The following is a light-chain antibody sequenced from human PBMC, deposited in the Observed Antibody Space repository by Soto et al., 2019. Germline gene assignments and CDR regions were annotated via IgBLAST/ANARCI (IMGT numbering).Light chain of an antibody. CDR3: QQYNSYSWT. Sequence: DIPMTQSPSTLSAFVGDRVTITCRASQKISTWLAWYQQKPGKAPKLLIYQASTLQIGVPSRFSGSGSGTEFTLTISSLQPDDFATYYCQQYNSYSWTFGQGTKVEIK. J-gene: IGKJ1*01. CDR2: QAS. CDR1: QKISTW. V-gene: IGKV1-5*03.